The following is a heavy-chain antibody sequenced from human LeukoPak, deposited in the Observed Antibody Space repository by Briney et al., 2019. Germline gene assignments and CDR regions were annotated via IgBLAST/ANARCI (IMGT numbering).Heavy chain of an antibody. CDR1: GFTFSSYS. CDR2: ISSSSSYI. D-gene: IGHD1-26*01. CDR3: ARAVGATRVIDYYYYYMDV. J-gene: IGHJ6*03. Sequence: GGSLRLSCAASGFTFSSYSMNWVRQAPGKGLEWVSSISSSSSYIYYADSVKGRFTISSDNAKNSLYLQMNSLRAEDTAVYYCARAVGATRVIDYYYYYMDVWGKGTTVTVSS. V-gene: IGHV3-21*01.